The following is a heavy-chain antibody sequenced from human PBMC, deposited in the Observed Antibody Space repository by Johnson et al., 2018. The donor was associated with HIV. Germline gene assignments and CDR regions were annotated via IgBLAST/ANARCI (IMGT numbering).Heavy chain of an antibody. J-gene: IGHJ3*02. CDR2: LTNDGSNK. Sequence: QVQLVESGGGVVQPGRSLRLSCAASGFTLSSYAMHWVRQAPGKGLEWVAVLTNDGSNKLYADSVKGRFTISRDNSKNTLYLQMNSLRAEDTAVYYCARVRGYYDSSGGDAFDIWGRGTMVTVSS. CDR3: ARVRGYYDSSGGDAFDI. D-gene: IGHD3-22*01. V-gene: IGHV3-30*03. CDR1: GFTLSSYA.